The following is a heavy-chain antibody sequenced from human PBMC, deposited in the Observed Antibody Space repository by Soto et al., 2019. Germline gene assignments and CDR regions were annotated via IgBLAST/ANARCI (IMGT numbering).Heavy chain of an antibody. CDR3: AKDPGQVAGAAFDM. D-gene: IGHD3-10*01. J-gene: IGHJ3*02. V-gene: IGHV1-18*01. Sequence: ASVKVSCKASGYTFTSYGISWVRQAPGQGLEWMGWISAYNGNTNYAQKLQGRVTMTTDTSTSTAYMELRSLRSDDTALYYCAKDPGQVAGAAFDMWGQGTMVTVSS. CDR1: GYTFTSYG. CDR2: ISAYNGNT.